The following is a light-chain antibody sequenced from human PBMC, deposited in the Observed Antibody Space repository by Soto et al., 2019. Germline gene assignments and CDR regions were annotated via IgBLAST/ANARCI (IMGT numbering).Light chain of an antibody. CDR3: QQFSSYPLT. J-gene: IGKJ4*01. V-gene: IGKV3-20*01. CDR1: QTVRNNY. Sequence: EFVLTQSPGTLSLSPGERATLSCRASQTVRNNYLAWYQQKPGQAPMLVIYDASSRATGIPERFSDGGSGTDFTLIISRLEPEDFAVYYCQQFSSYPLTFGGGPKAEIK. CDR2: DAS.